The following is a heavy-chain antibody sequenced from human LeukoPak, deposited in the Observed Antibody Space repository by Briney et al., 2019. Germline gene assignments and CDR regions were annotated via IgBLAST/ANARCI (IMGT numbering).Heavy chain of an antibody. D-gene: IGHD6-13*01. Sequence: SVKVSCKASGGTFSGYAISWVRQAPGQGLEWMGGIIPIFGTANYAQKFQGRVTITTDESTSTAYMELSSLRSEDTAVYYCARESYGSAVGNHYYYYYYMDVWGKGTTVTVSS. V-gene: IGHV1-69*05. CDR2: IIPIFGTA. CDR3: ARESYGSAVGNHYYYYYYMDV. J-gene: IGHJ6*03. CDR1: GGTFSGYA.